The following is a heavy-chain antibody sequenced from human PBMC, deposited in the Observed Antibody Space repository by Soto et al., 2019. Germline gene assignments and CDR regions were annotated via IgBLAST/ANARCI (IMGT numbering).Heavy chain of an antibody. CDR3: TTLYCSGGSCYEIDY. CDR1: GFTFSNAW. V-gene: IGHV3-15*01. CDR2: IKSKTDGGTT. Sequence: EVQLVESGGGLVKPGGSLRLSCAASGFTFSNAWMSWVRQAPGKGLEWVGRIKSKTDGGTTDYAAPVKGRFTISREXSIXTLYLQMNSLKTEDTGVYYCTTLYCSGGSCYEIDYWGQGTLVTVSS. D-gene: IGHD2-15*01. J-gene: IGHJ4*02.